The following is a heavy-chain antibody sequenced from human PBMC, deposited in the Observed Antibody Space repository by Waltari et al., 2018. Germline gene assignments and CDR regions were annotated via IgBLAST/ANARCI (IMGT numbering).Heavy chain of an antibody. V-gene: IGHV1-24*01. J-gene: IGHJ4*02. CDR2: FDPEEGET. CDR1: GYTLTELS. D-gene: IGHD3-22*01. CDR3: ALSYDSSGYCDY. Sequence: QVQLVQSGAEVKKPGASVKVSCKVSGYTLTELSMHWVRQAPGKGLEWMGGFDPEEGETIYAQKFQGRGTMTEDTSTDTAYMELSSLRSEDTAVYYCALSYDSSGYCDYWGQGTLVTVSS.